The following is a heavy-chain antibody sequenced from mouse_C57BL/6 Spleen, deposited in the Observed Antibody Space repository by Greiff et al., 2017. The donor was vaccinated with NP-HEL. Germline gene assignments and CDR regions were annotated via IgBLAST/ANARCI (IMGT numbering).Heavy chain of an antibody. CDR1: GYTFTSYW. V-gene: IGHV1-69*01. CDR2: IDPSDSYT. D-gene: IGHD2-1*01. J-gene: IGHJ3*01. CDR3: ARDLYYGIAWFAY. Sequence: QVQLKQPGAELVMPGASVKLSCKASGYTFTSYWMHWVKQRPGQGLEWIGEIDPSDSYTNYNQKFKGKSTLTVDKSSSTAYMQLSSLTSEDSAVYYCARDLYYGIAWFAYWGQGTLVTVSA.